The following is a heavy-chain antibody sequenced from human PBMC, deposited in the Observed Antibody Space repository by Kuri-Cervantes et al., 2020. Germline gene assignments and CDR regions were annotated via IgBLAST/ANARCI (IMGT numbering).Heavy chain of an antibody. CDR1: GYTFTTYY. D-gene: IGHD3-16*02. CDR2: INPSNGDT. CDR3: ARGSGMITFGGVIVF. Sequence: ASVKVSCKASGYTFTTYYIHWVRQAPGQGLEWIGIINPSNGDTRYAQKFQGRITMTRDTSTSTVYMELSSLRSEDTAVYYCARGSGMITFGGVIVFWGQGTLVTVSS. J-gene: IGHJ4*02. V-gene: IGHV1-46*01.